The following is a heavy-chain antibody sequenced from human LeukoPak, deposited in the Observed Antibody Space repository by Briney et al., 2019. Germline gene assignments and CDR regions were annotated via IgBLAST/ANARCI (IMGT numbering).Heavy chain of an antibody. CDR2: ISGSGGST. CDR3: AKDMAVDYVWGSYRGAFDY. D-gene: IGHD3-16*02. J-gene: IGHJ4*02. Sequence: GGSLRLSRAASGFTFSSYAMSWVRQAPGKGLEWVSAISGSGGSTYYADSVKGRFTISRDNSKNTLYLQMNSLRAEDTAVYYCAKDMAVDYVWGSYRGAFDYWGQGTLVTVSS. V-gene: IGHV3-23*01. CDR1: GFTFSSYA.